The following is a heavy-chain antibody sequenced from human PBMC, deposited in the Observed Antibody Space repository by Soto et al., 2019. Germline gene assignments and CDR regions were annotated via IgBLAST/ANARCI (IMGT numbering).Heavy chain of an antibody. CDR3: AKQRAGFGSGSDTYYFDN. J-gene: IGHJ4*02. D-gene: IGHD3-10*01. CDR2: ISGSGGST. Sequence: EVRLLESGGGLVQSGGSLRLSCIASGVTFSTYAMNWVRQAPGKGLEWVSAISGSGGSTYYADSVKGRFTISRDNSKNTLYLQMNSLRAEDTAVYYCAKQRAGFGSGSDTYYFDNWGQGTLVTVSS. CDR1: GVTFSTYA. V-gene: IGHV3-23*01.